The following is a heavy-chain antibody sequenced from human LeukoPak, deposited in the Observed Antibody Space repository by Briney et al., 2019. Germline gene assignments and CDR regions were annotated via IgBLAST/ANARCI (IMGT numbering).Heavy chain of an antibody. CDR1: GYTFTELS. CDR2: FDPEDGET. Sequence: ASVKVSCKVSGYTFTELSMHWVRQAPGKGLEWMGGFDPEDGETIYAQKFQGRVTMTEDTSTDTAYMELSSLRSEDTAVYYCATGKSRFDWLHYFDYWGQGTLVTVSS. D-gene: IGHD3-9*01. CDR3: ATGKSRFDWLHYFDY. J-gene: IGHJ4*02. V-gene: IGHV1-24*01.